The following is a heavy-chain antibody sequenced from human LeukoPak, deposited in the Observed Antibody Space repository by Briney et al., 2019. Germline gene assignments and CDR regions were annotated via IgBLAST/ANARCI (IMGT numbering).Heavy chain of an antibody. Sequence: ASVKVSCKASGYTFTTKAIHWLRQAPGQGPEWMGSIHAGSGNTLYSKHFQGRVTMTRDTSISTAYMELSRLRSDDTAVYYCARGITMIVVVPDPPDAFDIWGQGTMVTVSS. D-gene: IGHD3-22*01. CDR2: IHAGSGNT. CDR3: ARGITMIVVVPDPPDAFDI. J-gene: IGHJ3*02. V-gene: IGHV1-3*01. CDR1: GYTFTTKA.